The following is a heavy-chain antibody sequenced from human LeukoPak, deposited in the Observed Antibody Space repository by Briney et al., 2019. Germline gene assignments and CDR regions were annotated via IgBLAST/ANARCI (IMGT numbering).Heavy chain of an antibody. CDR2: IYYSGST. CDR1: GGSISSYY. Sequence: SETLSLTCTVSGGSISSYYWSWIRQPPGKGLEWIGYIYYSGSTNYNPSLKSRVTISVDTSKNQFSLKLSSVTAADTAVYYCARDRGAAAGFDYWGQGTPVTVSS. D-gene: IGHD6-13*01. V-gene: IGHV4-59*01. J-gene: IGHJ4*02. CDR3: ARDRGAAAGFDY.